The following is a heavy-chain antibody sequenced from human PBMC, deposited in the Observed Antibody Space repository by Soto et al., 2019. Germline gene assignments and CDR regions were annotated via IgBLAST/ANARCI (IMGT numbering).Heavy chain of an antibody. D-gene: IGHD2-2*01. CDR2: ISGSGGST. CDR3: AKAGTRYCSSTGCYGDYFDY. Sequence: GGSLRLSCAASGFTFSSYAMSWVRQAPGKGLEWVSAISGSGGSTYYADSVKGRFTISRDNSKNTLYLQMNSLRAEDTAVYYCAKAGTRYCSSTGCYGDYFDYWGQGTLVTVSS. CDR1: GFTFSSYA. J-gene: IGHJ4*02. V-gene: IGHV3-23*01.